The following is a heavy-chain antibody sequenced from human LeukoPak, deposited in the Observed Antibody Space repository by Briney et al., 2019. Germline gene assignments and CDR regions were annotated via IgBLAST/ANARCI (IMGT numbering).Heavy chain of an antibody. D-gene: IGHD1-26*01. J-gene: IGHJ4*02. CDR3: AKAEGAWANYFDY. CDR1: GFTFSSYG. CDR2: ISYDGSNK. Sequence: GGSLRLSCAASGFTFSSYGVHWVRQAPGKGLEWVAVISYDGSNKYYADSVKGRFTISRDNSKNTLYLQMNSLRAEDTAVYYCAKAEGAWANYFDYWGQGTLVTVSS. V-gene: IGHV3-30*18.